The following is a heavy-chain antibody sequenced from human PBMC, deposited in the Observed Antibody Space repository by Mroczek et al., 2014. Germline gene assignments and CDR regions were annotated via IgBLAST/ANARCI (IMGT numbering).Heavy chain of an antibody. CDR3: AREGGYNLFDY. CDR1: GGSISSGSYY. Sequence: QVQLQESGPGLVKPSQTLSLTCTVSGGSISSGSYYWSWIRQPAGKGLEWIGRIYTSGSTNYNPSLKSRVTISVDTSKNQFSLKLSSVTAADTAVYYCAREGGYNLFDYWGQGTLVTVSS. D-gene: IGHD5-24*01. V-gene: IGHV4-61*02. CDR2: IYTSGST. J-gene: IGHJ4*02.